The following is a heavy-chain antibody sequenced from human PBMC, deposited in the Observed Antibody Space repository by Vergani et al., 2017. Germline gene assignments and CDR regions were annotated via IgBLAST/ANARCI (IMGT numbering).Heavy chain of an antibody. CDR2: IFSNDEK. J-gene: IGHJ4*02. CDR1: GFSLSNARMG. Sequence: QVTLKESGPVLVKPTETLTLTCTVSGFSLSNARMGVSWIRQPPGKALEWLAHIFSNDEKSYSTSLKIRLTISKDTSKSQVVLTMTNMDPVDTATYYCARVTYYYDSSGYYYAPPYFDYRGQGTLVTVSS. V-gene: IGHV2-26*01. CDR3: ARVTYYYDSSGYYYAPPYFDY. D-gene: IGHD3-22*01.